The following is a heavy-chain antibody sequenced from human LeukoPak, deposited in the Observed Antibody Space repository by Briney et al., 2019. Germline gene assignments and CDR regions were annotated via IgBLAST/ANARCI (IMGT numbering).Heavy chain of an antibody. CDR3: ARQRVGYFRS. CDR2: MSFDGSHQ. D-gene: IGHD2-8*01. V-gene: IGHV3-30*01. J-gene: IGHJ5*02. CDR1: GFTFSNYA. Sequence: GGSLRLSCAASGFTFSNYAMHWVRRAPGKGLEWVALMSFDGSHQYYADSVKGRFTISGDNSNNTVFLQMNSLRTEDTAVYYCARQRVGYFRSWGRGTLVTVSS.